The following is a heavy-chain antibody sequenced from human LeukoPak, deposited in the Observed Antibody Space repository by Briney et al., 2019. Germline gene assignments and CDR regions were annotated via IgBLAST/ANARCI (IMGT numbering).Heavy chain of an antibody. D-gene: IGHD3-10*01. CDR1: GFTFSSYS. CDR2: ISSSSSYI. Sequence: PGGSLRLSCAASGFTFSSYSMNWVRQAPGKGLEWVSSISSSSSYIHYADSVKGRFTISRDNAKNSLYLQMNGLRAEDTAVYYCARDLSRDYYGSGSYQRWGQGTLVTVSS. J-gene: IGHJ4*02. CDR3: ARDLSRDYYGSGSYQR. V-gene: IGHV3-21*01.